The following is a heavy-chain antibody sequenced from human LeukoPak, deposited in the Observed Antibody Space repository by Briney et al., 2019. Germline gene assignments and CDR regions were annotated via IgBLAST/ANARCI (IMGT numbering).Heavy chain of an antibody. Sequence: ASVKVSCKASGYTFTSYDFNWVRQATGQRPEWMGWMSPNSGDTGYAQKFQDRVTMTRNTSISTAYMELSSLRSDDTAVYYCARDRNYYDSGGYYLDEYFQHWGQGTLVTVSS. CDR2: MSPNSGDT. CDR3: ARDRNYYDSGGYYLDEYFQH. J-gene: IGHJ1*01. V-gene: IGHV1-8*01. D-gene: IGHD3-22*01. CDR1: GYTFTSYD.